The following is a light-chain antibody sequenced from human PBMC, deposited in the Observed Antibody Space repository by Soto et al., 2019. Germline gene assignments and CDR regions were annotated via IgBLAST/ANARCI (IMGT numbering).Light chain of an antibody. CDR1: QSVNSN. V-gene: IGKV3-15*01. CDR3: QQYNVWPLT. Sequence: EIVMTQSPVTLSVSPGDRATLSCRASQSVNSNLAWYQQKPGQTPKLLIYVASTRATGIPARFSGSGSGTEXTXXISXXQSXXFAVYYCQQYNVWPLTFGGGTKVEFK. J-gene: IGKJ4*01. CDR2: VAS.